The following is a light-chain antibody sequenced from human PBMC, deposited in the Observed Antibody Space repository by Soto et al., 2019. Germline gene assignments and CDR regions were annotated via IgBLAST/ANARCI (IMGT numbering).Light chain of an antibody. CDR2: WAS. V-gene: IGKV4-1*01. CDR3: QQYYSSPVT. J-gene: IGKJ1*01. Sequence: DIVMTQSPDSLAVSLGERATINCKSSQNLLYTSNNKNYFAWYQQKPGQPPKLLIYWASTRESGVPDRFSGSGSGTDFTLTISSLQAEDVAVYYCQQYYSSPVTFGQGTKVEIK. CDR1: QNLLYTSNNKNY.